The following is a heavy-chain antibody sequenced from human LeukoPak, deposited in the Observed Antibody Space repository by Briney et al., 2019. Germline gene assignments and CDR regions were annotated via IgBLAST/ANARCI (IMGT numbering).Heavy chain of an antibody. Sequence: GGSLRLSCAASGFPVSSNYMSWVRQAPGKRLEWVSVIHSGGDTYYADSVKGRFTISRDNSKNTLYLQMNNLRVDDTAVYFCVRDSLLITPWGQGTLVTVSS. D-gene: IGHD3-22*01. V-gene: IGHV3-66*01. CDR2: IHSGGDT. CDR3: VRDSLLITP. J-gene: IGHJ5*02. CDR1: GFPVSSNY.